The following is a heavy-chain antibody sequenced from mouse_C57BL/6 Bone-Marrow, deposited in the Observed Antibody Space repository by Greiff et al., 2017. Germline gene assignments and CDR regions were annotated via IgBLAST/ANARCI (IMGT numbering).Heavy chain of an antibody. D-gene: IGHD1-1*01. V-gene: IGHV1-5*01. CDR3: TKGTLTTVVAGAMDY. Sequence: EVQLKQSGTVLARPGASVKMSCKTSGYTFTSYWMHWVKQRPGQGLEWIGAIYPGNSDTSYNQKFKGKAKLTAVTSASTAYMELSSLTNEDSAVYYCTKGTLTTVVAGAMDYWGQGTSVTVSS. CDR2: IYPGNSDT. CDR1: GYTFTSYW. J-gene: IGHJ4*01.